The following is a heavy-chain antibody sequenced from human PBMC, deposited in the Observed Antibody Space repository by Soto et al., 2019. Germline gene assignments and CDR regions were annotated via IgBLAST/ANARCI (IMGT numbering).Heavy chain of an antibody. CDR3: ARTAYSGCFDY. D-gene: IGHD1-26*01. CDR1: GGSISSYY. J-gene: IGHJ4*02. CDR2: IYYSGST. V-gene: IGHV4-59*01. Sequence: PSETLSLTCTVSGGSISSYYWSWIRQPPGKGLVWIGYIYYSGSTNYNPSLKSRVTISVDTSKNQFSLKLSSVTAADTAVYYCARTAYSGCFDYWGQGTLVTVS.